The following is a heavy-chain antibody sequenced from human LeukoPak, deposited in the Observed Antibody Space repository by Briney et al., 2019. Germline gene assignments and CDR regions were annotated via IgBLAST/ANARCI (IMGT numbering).Heavy chain of an antibody. J-gene: IGHJ3*02. CDR1: GFTFSSYG. Sequence: PGRSLRLSCAASGFTFSSYGMHWVRQAPGKGLEWVAVIWYDGSNKYYADSVKGRFTISRDNSKNTLYLQMNSLRAEDTAVYYCARDYYDSSGYCNAFDIWGQGTMVTVSS. D-gene: IGHD3-22*01. CDR2: IWYDGSNK. V-gene: IGHV3-33*01. CDR3: ARDYYDSSGYCNAFDI.